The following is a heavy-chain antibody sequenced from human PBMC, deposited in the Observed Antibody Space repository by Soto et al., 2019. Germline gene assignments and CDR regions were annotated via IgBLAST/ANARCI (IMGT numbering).Heavy chain of an antibody. V-gene: IGHV3-23*01. J-gene: IGHJ5*02. CDR1: GFTFSSYA. CDR2: ISGSGGST. CDR3: AKVPGFWSGYSPKGWFDP. D-gene: IGHD3-3*01. Sequence: GGSLRLSCAASGFTFSSYAMSWVRQAPGKGLEWVSAISGSGGSTYYADSVKGRFTISRDNSKNTLYLQMNSLRAEDTAVYYCAKVPGFWSGYSPKGWFDPWGQGTLVTVSS.